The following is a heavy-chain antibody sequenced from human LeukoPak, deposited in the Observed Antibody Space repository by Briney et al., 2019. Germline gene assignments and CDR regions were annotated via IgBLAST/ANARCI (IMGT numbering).Heavy chain of an antibody. V-gene: IGHV3-30*04. CDR3: ASVNYYDTSLPGDS. CDR1: GFTFTNYA. J-gene: IGHJ4*02. Sequence: GSLRLSCAASGFTFTNYAMNWVRQAPGKGLEWVALISFDGSNKYYADSVKGRFTISRDNSKNTLYLQMNSLRADDTAVYYCASVNYYDTSLPGDSWGQGILVTVSS. D-gene: IGHD3-22*01. CDR2: ISFDGSNK.